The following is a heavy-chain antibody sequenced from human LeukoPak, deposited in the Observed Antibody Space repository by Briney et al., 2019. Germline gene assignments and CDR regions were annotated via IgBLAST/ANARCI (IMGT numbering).Heavy chain of an antibody. CDR3: GRDQYSGRFGY. J-gene: IGHJ4*02. D-gene: IGHD1-26*01. V-gene: IGHV4-59*01. Sequence: SETLSLTCTVSGGSISNYYWSWIRQPPGKGLECVGYVYYSGNPDYNPSLKSRVTISIDTSKNQFSLKLSSVTAADTAVYYCGRDQYSGRFGYWGQGTLVTVSS. CDR1: GGSISNYY. CDR2: VYYSGNP.